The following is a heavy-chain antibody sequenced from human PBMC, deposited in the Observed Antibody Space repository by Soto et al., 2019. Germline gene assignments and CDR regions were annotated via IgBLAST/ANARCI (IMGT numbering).Heavy chain of an antibody. V-gene: IGHV4-31*03. CDR2: IYYSGST. CDR3: AHLYSSSPPYFDY. Sequence: QVQLQESGPGLVKPSQTLSLTCTVSGGSISSGGYYWSWIRQHPGKGLEWIGYIYYSGSTYYNPFLKSRVTISVDTSKNQFSLKLSSVTAADTAVYYGAHLYSSSPPYFDYWGKETLVTVSS. J-gene: IGHJ4*02. D-gene: IGHD6-6*01. CDR1: GGSISSGGYY.